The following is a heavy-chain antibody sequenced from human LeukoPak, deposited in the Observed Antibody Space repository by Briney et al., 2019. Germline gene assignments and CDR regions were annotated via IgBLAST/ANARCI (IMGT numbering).Heavy chain of an antibody. CDR1: EFTYSAYA. Sequence: GGSLRLSYAASEFTYSAYAMSWVRQAPGKGLEWVSTISGDGRSTFYADSVKGRFTISRDDSKTTLFLQMNSLRAEDTAIYCCARRYGGWGAFDIWGQGTVVTVSS. CDR2: ISGDGRST. D-gene: IGHD4-23*01. CDR3: ARRYGGWGAFDI. V-gene: IGHV3-23*01. J-gene: IGHJ3*02.